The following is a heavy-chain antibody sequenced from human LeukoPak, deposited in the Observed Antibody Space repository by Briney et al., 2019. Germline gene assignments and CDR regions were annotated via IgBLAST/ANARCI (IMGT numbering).Heavy chain of an antibody. CDR1: TGSFNGLY. CDR2: INNSGRT. D-gene: IGHD6-13*01. J-gene: IGHJ4*02. Sequence: SVTLSRKCAVYTGSFNGLYWIWIRHPPGKGRQWIGEINNSGRTNYKPSLKSRHTISVNTSKNQFSLKLSAVTAADTAVYYCARAGGQQQVIDYWGQGTLVTVSS. V-gene: IGHV4-34*01. CDR3: ARAGGQQQVIDY.